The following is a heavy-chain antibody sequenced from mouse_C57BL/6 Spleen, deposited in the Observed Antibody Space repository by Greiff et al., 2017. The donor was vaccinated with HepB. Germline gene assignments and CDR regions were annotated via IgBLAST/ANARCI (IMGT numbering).Heavy chain of an antibody. CDR2: ISDGGSYT. D-gene: IGHD4-1*01. V-gene: IGHV5-4*01. CDR3: ARDGRNGRAMDY. J-gene: IGHJ4*01. CDR1: GFTFSSYA. Sequence: EVQLVESGGGLVKPGGSLKLSCAASGFTFSSYAMSWVRQTPEKRLEWVATISDGGSYTYYPDNVKGRFTISRDNAKNNLYLQMSHLKSEDTAMYYCARDGRNGRAMDYWGQGTSVTVSS.